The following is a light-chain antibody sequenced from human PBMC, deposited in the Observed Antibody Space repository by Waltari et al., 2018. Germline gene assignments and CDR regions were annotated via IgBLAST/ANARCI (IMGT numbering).Light chain of an antibody. Sequence: QSALTQPASVPGSPGQSITIPCTRTFRHFGVSYSVSWYQQHPGKAPQLIIYEVSNQPSGVSTRFSGSKSDNMASLTISGLQAEDEADYYCCNSHTGGSNYVFGTGTRVSV. CDR2: EVS. CDR3: NSHTGGSNYV. V-gene: IGLV2-14*01. CDR1: FRHFGVSYS. J-gene: IGLJ1*01.